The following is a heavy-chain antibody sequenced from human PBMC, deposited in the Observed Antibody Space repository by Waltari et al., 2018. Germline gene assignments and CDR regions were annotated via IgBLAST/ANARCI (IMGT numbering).Heavy chain of an antibody. CDR2: IWPDGNNK. Sequence: QAQLVESGGGVVQPGRSLRLSCAASGFSFSIYGMHWVRQAPGKGLEGVAVIWPDGNNKYYADSVKGRFTISKDNSKNMLYLQMNSLRTEDTAIYYCASRSPALDYWGQGTLVTVSS. V-gene: IGHV3-33*03. J-gene: IGHJ4*02. CDR3: ASRSPALDY. CDR1: GFSFSIYG.